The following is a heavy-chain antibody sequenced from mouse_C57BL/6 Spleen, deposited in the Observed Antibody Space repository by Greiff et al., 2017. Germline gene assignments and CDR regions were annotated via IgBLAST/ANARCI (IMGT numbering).Heavy chain of an antibody. V-gene: IGHV1-53*01. J-gene: IGHJ2*01. Sequence: QVQLQQPGTELVKPGASVKLSCKASGYTFTSYWMHWVKQRPGQGLEWIGNINPSNGGTNYNEKFKSKATLTVDKSSSTAYMQLSSLTSEDSAVYYGARETYYGSREVYYFDYWGQGTTLTVSS. D-gene: IGHD1-1*01. CDR3: ARETYYGSREVYYFDY. CDR1: GYTFTSYW. CDR2: INPSNGGT.